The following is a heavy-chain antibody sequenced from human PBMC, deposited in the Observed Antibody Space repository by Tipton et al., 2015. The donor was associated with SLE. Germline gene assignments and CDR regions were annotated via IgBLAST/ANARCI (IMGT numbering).Heavy chain of an antibody. CDR3: ARGGGGLQY. V-gene: IGHV1-46*01. CDR1: GYTFTGYY. CDR2: INPSGDST. J-gene: IGHJ4*02. Sequence: QSGPEVKKPGASVKVSCKASGYTFTGYYIHWVRQAPGQGLEWMGMINPSGDSTNYAQKFQGRVTMTSDTSTSTVHMELSSLRSEDTAVYYCARGGGGLQYWGQGTLVTVSA. D-gene: IGHD3-16*01.